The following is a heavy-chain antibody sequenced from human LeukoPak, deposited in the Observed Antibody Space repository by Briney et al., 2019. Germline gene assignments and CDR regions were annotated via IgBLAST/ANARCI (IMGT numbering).Heavy chain of an antibody. J-gene: IGHJ5*02. CDR2: ISPKSGGT. CDR3: ARHMTTVNNWFDP. Sequence: ASVKVSCKASGYTFTGYYMHWVRQAPGQGLEWMGWISPKSGGTNYEQKFQGRVIMTRDTSISTAYMELSRLRSDDTAVYYCARHMTTVNNWFDPWGQGTLVTVSS. D-gene: IGHD4-17*01. V-gene: IGHV1-2*02. CDR1: GYTFTGYY.